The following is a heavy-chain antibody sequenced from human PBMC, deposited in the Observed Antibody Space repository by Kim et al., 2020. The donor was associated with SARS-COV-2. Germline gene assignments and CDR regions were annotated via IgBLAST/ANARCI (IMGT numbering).Heavy chain of an antibody. Sequence: YAQKFQGRVTVTRDTSISTAYMEVSRLRSDDTAVYYCARGRKIVGAPPFDYWGQGTLVTVSS. J-gene: IGHJ4*02. V-gene: IGHV1-2*02. CDR3: ARGRKIVGAPPFDY. D-gene: IGHD1-26*01.